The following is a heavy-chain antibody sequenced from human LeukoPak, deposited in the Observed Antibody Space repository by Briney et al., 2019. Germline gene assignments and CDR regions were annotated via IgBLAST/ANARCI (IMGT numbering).Heavy chain of an antibody. CDR1: GGSISGYY. J-gene: IGHJ5*02. D-gene: IGHD4-11*01. Sequence: SETLSLTCTVSGGSISGYYWSWIRQPPGKGLEWIGYIYYSGSTNYNPSLESRVTVSLDTSKNQFSLKLGSVTAADTALYYCARAQLLYNNYVFDPWGQGTLVTVSS. CDR3: ARAQLLYNNYVFDP. CDR2: IYYSGST. V-gene: IGHV4-59*01.